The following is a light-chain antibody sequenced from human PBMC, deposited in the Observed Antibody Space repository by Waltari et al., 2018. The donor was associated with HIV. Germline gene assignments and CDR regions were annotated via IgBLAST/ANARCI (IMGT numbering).Light chain of an antibody. J-gene: IGLJ2*01. CDR3: CSYAGSYTLV. CDR1: SRDVGGYNH. Sequence: SALTQPRSVSGSPGPSVTISCTGSSRDVGGYNHVPWYQQHPGKAPKLMIYDVSKRPSGVPDRFSGSKSGNTASLTISGLQAEDEADYYCCSYAGSYTLVFGGGTKLTVL. CDR2: DVS. V-gene: IGLV2-11*01.